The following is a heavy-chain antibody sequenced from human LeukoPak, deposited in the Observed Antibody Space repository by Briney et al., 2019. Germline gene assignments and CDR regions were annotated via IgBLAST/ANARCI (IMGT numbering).Heavy chain of an antibody. CDR2: INFDGNT. Sequence: GGSLRLSCAASGFTFSNYWMHWVRQAPGKGLVWVSRINFDGNTNYADSVKGRFTISRDSAKNTLYLQMNNLRAEDTAVYYCARGFIGVYAYDIWGQGTMVIVSS. CDR1: GFTFSNYW. CDR3: ARGFIGVYAYDI. J-gene: IGHJ3*02. V-gene: IGHV3-74*01. D-gene: IGHD3-10*01.